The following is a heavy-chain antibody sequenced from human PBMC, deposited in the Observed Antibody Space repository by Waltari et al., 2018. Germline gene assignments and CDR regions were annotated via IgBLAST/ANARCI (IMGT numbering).Heavy chain of an antibody. J-gene: IGHJ4*02. V-gene: IGHV3-30-3*01. CDR1: GFTLRSYA. CDR2: ISYDGSNN. CDR3: ARGYYGSGSYYLFDY. D-gene: IGHD3-10*01. Sequence: QVQLVESGGGVVQPGRSLRLSCAASGFTLRSYAMHWVRQAPGKGLEWVAVISYDGSNNYYADSVKGRFTISRDNSKNTLYLQMNSLRAEDTAVYYCARGYYGSGSYYLFDYWGQGTLVTVSS.